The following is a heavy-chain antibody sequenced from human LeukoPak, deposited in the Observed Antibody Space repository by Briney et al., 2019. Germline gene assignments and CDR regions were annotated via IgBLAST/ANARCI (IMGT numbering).Heavy chain of an antibody. Sequence: SETLSLTCAVSGGSISSSDWWRWVRQPPGRGLEWIGYIYRTEDNNYNPSLKSRVTMSVDKSQNQFSLKLTSVTAADTAVYYCARDPHCSSNNCPYDYWGQGILVIVSS. CDR3: ARDPHCSSNNCPYDY. CDR2: IYRTEDN. J-gene: IGHJ4*02. CDR1: GGSISSSDW. V-gene: IGHV4-4*02. D-gene: IGHD2-2*01.